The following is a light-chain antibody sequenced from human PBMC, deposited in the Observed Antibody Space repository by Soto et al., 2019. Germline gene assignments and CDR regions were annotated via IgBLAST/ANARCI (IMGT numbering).Light chain of an antibody. CDR3: QVWDSITDRSV. V-gene: IGLV3-21*02. CDR1: NIGSKT. J-gene: IGLJ1*01. Sequence: SYELTQPPSVSVAPGQAASITCGGHNIGSKTVHWYRQTPGQAPVLVVYDDSDRPSGIPERFSGSNSGNTATLTISRVEAGDEADYYCQVWDSITDRSVFGTGTKVTL. CDR2: DDS.